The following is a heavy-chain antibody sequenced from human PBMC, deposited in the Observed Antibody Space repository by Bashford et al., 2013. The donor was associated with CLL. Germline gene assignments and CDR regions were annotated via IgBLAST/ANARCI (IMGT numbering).Heavy chain of an antibody. J-gene: IGHJ4*02. Sequence: GSVRLSVVQPLDSTFSSYWMHWVRQAPGKGLVWVSRINSDGSSTSYADSVKGRFTISRDNAKNTLYLQMNSLRAEDTAVYYCARGYYYDSSGYFPIDYWGQGTLVTVSS. CDR3: ARGYYYDSSGYFPIDY. CDR2: INSDGSST. CDR1: DSTFSSYW. V-gene: IGHV3-74*01. D-gene: IGHD3-22*01.